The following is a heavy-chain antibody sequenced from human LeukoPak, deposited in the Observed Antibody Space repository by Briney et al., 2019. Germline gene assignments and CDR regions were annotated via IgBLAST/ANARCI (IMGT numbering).Heavy chain of an antibody. D-gene: IGHD6-13*01. Sequence: SXXXSLXXTVSXGSXXXYYWSXXRXPPGXXXXXIGYIYYSGSTNYNPSLKSRVTISVDTSKNQFSLKLSSVTAADTAVYYCARAAAGQDNWFDPWGQGTLVTVSS. J-gene: IGHJ5*02. CDR2: IYYSGST. V-gene: IGHV4-59*08. CDR3: ARAAAGQDNWFDP. CDR1: XGSXXXYY.